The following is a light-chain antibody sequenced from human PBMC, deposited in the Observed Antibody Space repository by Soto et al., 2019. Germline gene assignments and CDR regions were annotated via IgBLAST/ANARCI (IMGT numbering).Light chain of an antibody. V-gene: IGKV3-20*01. CDR2: GAS. CDR3: QHFGDSPFT. J-gene: IGKJ3*01. Sequence: EIVLMQSPDTLSLSPGERATLSCRASESISSHYIAWYQQKPGQAPRLLIFGASTRATGIPDRFSGSWSGTAFTLTISRLEPDDFAVYYCQHFGDSPFTFGPGTKVDIK. CDR1: ESISSHY.